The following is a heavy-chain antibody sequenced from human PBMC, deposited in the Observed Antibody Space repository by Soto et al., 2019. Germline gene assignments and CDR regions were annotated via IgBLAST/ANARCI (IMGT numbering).Heavy chain of an antibody. Sequence: EVQMVDSGGGLVQPGGSRMLSCSASGFTFSSYTMIWVRRAPGKGLEWVSYISSGSSTIYYADSVKGRFTVSTDNAKNSLYLQMNSLRDEDTAVYYCTRVRQLGLDYWGQGTLVTVSS. J-gene: IGHJ4*02. CDR3: TRVRQLGLDY. V-gene: IGHV3-48*02. CDR2: ISSGSSTI. D-gene: IGHD1-1*01. CDR1: GFTFSSYT.